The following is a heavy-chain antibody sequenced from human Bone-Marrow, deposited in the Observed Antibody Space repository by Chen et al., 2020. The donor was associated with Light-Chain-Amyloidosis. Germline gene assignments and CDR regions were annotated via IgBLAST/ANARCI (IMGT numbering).Heavy chain of an antibody. J-gene: IGHJ3*01. D-gene: IGHD2-2*01. CDR1: GFTFNSYT. Sequence: ELQLVESGGGLVKPGGSLRLSCAASGFTFNSYTINWVRQAPGRGLEFVASISSRSSFIYHIDSVKGRFTISRDNAKNSLYLQMNSLRLEDTAVYYCARGVILGYCNATSCYDDAFDVWGQGTKVTVSS. CDR3: ARGVILGYCNATSCYDDAFDV. V-gene: IGHV3-21*01. CDR2: ISSRSSFI.